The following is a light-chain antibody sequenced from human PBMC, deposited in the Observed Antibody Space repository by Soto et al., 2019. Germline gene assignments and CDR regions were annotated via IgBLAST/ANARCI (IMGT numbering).Light chain of an antibody. CDR3: QQSYITPT. CDR1: QSISRY. V-gene: IGKV1-39*01. CDR2: AAS. Sequence: DIQMTQSPSSLSASVGDRVTITCRASQSISRYLNWYQQKPGKAPKLLIYAASSLQSGVPSRFSGSGSGTDFTLTISSLQPEDFATYYCQQSYITPTFGQGTKVEIK. J-gene: IGKJ1*01.